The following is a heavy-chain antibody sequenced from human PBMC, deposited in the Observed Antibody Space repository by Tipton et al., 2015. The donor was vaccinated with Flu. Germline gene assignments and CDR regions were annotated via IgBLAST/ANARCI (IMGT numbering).Heavy chain of an antibody. Sequence: GLVKPSETLSLTCTVSGGSISSYYWSWIRQPPGKGLEWIGYIYYSGSTNYNPSLKSRVTISVDTSKNQFSLKLSSVTAADTAVYYCAREYDSSGWGAFDIGGQGTMVTVAS. D-gene: IGHD3-22*01. J-gene: IGHJ3*02. CDR1: GGSISSYY. V-gene: IGHV4-59*01. CDR2: IYYSGST. CDR3: AREYDSSGWGAFDI.